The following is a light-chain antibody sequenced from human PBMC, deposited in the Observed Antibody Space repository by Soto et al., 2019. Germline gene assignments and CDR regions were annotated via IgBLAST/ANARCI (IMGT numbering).Light chain of an antibody. J-gene: IGKJ1*01. V-gene: IGKV1-39*01. CDR1: QTISNF. Sequence: DIQMTQSPSFLSASAGDRVTISCRASQTISNFLHWYQQKPGKASKLLIYAATKLESGDPSRFGGSGSGTDFTLTISRLQPEDVATYYCQQYYSYSFGQGTKVDIK. CDR2: AAT. CDR3: QQYYSYS.